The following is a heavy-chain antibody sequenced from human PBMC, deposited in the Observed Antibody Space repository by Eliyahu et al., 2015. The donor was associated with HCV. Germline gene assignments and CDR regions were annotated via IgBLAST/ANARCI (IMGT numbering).Heavy chain of an antibody. J-gene: IGHJ4*02. D-gene: IGHD2-15*01. Sequence: EVQLVESGGGLVKPGGSLXLSCAASGFTFXSYSMNXVRRAPGKGLEWVSSISSSSSYIYYADSVKGRFTISRDNAKNSLYLQMNSLRAEDTAVYYCARDGVVVAATPYYFDYWGQGTLVTVSS. CDR3: ARDGVVVAATPYYFDY. V-gene: IGHV3-21*01. CDR1: GFTFXSYS. CDR2: ISSSSSYI.